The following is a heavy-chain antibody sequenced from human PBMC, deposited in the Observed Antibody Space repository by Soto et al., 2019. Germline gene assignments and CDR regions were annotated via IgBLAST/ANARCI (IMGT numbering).Heavy chain of an antibody. J-gene: IGHJ3*02. CDR3: ARGPDIVVVVAATNDAFDI. Sequence: ASVKVSCKASGYTFTGYYMHWVRQAPGQGLEWMGWINPNSGGTNYAQKFQGWVTMTRDTSISTAYMGLSRLRSDDTAVYYCARGPDIVVVVAATNDAFDIWGQGTMVTVSS. CDR1: GYTFTGYY. V-gene: IGHV1-2*04. D-gene: IGHD2-15*01. CDR2: INPNSGGT.